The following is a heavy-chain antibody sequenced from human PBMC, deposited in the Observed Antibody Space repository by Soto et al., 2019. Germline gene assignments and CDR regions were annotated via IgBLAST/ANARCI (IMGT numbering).Heavy chain of an antibody. V-gene: IGHV1-69*01. J-gene: IGHJ4*02. D-gene: IGHD6-13*01. CDR1: GDTFNNYA. CDR2: IIPLFGTA. CDR3: ARETAAGTAFDY. Sequence: QAQLVQSAAEVNKPGSSVKVSCKASGDTFNNYAVSWVRQAPGQGLEWMGGIIPLFGTANYAQKFQGRVTITADESTSTAYMELSSLRSEDTAVYYCARETAAGTAFDYWGQGTLVTVSS.